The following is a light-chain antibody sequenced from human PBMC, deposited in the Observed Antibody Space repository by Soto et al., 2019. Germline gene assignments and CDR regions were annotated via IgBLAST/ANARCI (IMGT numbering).Light chain of an antibody. V-gene: IGLV2-14*03. Sequence: QSALAQPASVSGSPGQSITISCTGTSSDVGGYNYVSWYQQHPGKAPNLMIYDVSNRPSGVSNRFSGSKSGNAASLTFSWLQAEDEADYYCSSYTTSSTYVFGTGTKVTVL. CDR1: SSDVGGYNY. CDR2: DVS. CDR3: SSYTTSSTYV. J-gene: IGLJ1*01.